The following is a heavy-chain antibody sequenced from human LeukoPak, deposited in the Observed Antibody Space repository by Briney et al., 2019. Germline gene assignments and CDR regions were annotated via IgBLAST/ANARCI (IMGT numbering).Heavy chain of an antibody. Sequence: GGSLRLSCAASGFTFDDYAMHWVRQAPGKGLDWVSGISWNSGSIGYADSVKGRFTISRDNAENSLYLQMNSLRAEDTALYYCAKGYCSSTSCYDDYWGQGTLVTVSS. CDR1: GFTFDDYA. V-gene: IGHV3-9*01. D-gene: IGHD2-2*01. J-gene: IGHJ4*02. CDR3: AKGYCSSTSCYDDY. CDR2: ISWNSGSI.